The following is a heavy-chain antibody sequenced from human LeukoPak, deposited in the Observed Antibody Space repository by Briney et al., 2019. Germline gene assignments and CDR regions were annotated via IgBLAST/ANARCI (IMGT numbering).Heavy chain of an antibody. CDR3: QKTAYEILTGYYMFDY. Sequence: SETLSLTCTVSGGSISGYYWSWIRPAAGQGLEWIGRIYSSGSANYTPSLKRRITMSVDTSKNQCYLKLSSVPAADTAFFFKQKTAYEILTGYYMFDYWGQGTLVTVSS. V-gene: IGHV4-4*07. CDR1: GGSISGYY. CDR2: IYSSGSA. D-gene: IGHD3-9*01. J-gene: IGHJ4*02.